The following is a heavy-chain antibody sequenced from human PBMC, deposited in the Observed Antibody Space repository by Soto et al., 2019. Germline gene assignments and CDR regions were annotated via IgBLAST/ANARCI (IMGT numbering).Heavy chain of an antibody. Sequence: VASVKVSCKASGGTFSSYAISWVRQAPGQGLEWMGGIIPIFGTANYAQKFQGRVTITADESTSTAYMELSSLRSEDTAVYYCARAGGEIVATIPPYYFDYWGQGTLVTVSS. CDR3: ARAGGEIVATIPPYYFDY. J-gene: IGHJ4*02. CDR1: GGTFSSYA. V-gene: IGHV1-69*13. CDR2: IIPIFGTA. D-gene: IGHD5-12*01.